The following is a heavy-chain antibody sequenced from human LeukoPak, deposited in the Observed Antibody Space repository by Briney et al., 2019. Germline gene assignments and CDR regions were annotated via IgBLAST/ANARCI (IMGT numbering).Heavy chain of an antibody. CDR2: IYYSGST. CDR3: AMAYSSSWYYFDY. CDR1: GGSIRGYF. Sequence: KSSETLSLTCTVSGGSIRGYFWTWIRQPPGKGLEWIGYIYYSGSTNYNPSLKSRVTIAVDTSKNQFSLRLSSVTAADAAVYYCAMAYSSSWYYFDYWGQGTLVTVSS. J-gene: IGHJ4*02. D-gene: IGHD6-13*01. V-gene: IGHV4-59*01.